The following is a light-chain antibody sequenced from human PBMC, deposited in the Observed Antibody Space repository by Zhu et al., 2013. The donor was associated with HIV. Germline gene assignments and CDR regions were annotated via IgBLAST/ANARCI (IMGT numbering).Light chain of an antibody. Sequence: IVMTQSPLSLVVTPGESASITCRTTESLLHSNGDNYLDWYVQKPGQSPHLLIYLGSNRASGVPDRFSGSGSGTNFTLKISRVEAEDVGVYYCMQSLQTPLTFGGGTKVEIK. V-gene: IGKV2-28*01. CDR2: LGS. CDR1: ESLLHSNGDNY. CDR3: MQSLQTPLT. J-gene: IGKJ4*01.